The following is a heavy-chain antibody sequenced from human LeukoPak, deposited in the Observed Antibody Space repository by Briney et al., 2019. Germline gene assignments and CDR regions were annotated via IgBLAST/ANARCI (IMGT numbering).Heavy chain of an antibody. J-gene: IGHJ4*02. CDR3: ARSSYVNGAYYYAPGY. D-gene: IGHD3-22*01. V-gene: IGHV3-23*01. Sequence: GGSLRLSCAASGFTFSHYAMSWVRQAPGKGLEWVSTISDRASSTYYADSVKGRFTISRDNSKNTLFLQMNSLRAEDTAVYYCARSSYVNGAYYYAPGYWGQGTLVTVSS. CDR2: ISDRASST. CDR1: GFTFSHYA.